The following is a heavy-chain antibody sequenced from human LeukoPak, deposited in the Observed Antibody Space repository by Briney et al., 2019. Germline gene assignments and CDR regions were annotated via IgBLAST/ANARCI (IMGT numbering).Heavy chain of an antibody. CDR2: IIPIFGIA. J-gene: IGHJ6*02. Sequence: GASVKVSFKASGGTFSSYAISWVRQAPGQGLEWMGRIIPIFGIANYAQKFQGRVTITADKSTSTAYMELSSLRSEDTAVYYCASSTLMPTGDGIYYYYGMDVWGQGTTVTVSS. V-gene: IGHV1-69*04. CDR1: GGTFSSYA. CDR3: ASSTLMPTGDGIYYYYGMDV. D-gene: IGHD2-2*01.